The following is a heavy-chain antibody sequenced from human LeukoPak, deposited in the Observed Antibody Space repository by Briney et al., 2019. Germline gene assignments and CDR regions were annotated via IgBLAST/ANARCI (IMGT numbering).Heavy chain of an antibody. D-gene: IGHD2-8*01. CDR2: IDPNSEDT. CDR1: AYTFIDYY. Sequence: ASVTVSFKSSAYTFIDYYLHWVRQAPGQGPEWMGWIDPNSEDTEYAQKFQGRVTMTRVRSISTAYMELSRLTSDDTAVYYCARRSRNGLDAFDIWGQGTMVTVSS. J-gene: IGHJ3*02. CDR3: ARRSRNGLDAFDI. V-gene: IGHV1-2*02.